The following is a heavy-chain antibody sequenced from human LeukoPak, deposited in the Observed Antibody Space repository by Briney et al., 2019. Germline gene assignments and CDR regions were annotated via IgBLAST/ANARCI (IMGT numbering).Heavy chain of an antibody. CDR3: ARGRTNSGWYAFDY. D-gene: IGHD6-19*01. V-gene: IGHV4-38-2*02. CDR2: IYHSGST. CDR1: GYSISSGYY. J-gene: IGHJ4*02. Sequence: PSETLSLTCTVSGYSISSGYYWGWIRQPPGKGLEWIGSIYHSGSTYYNPSLKSRVTISVDTSKNQFSLKLSSVTAADTAVYYCARGRTNSGWYAFDYWGQGTLVTVSS.